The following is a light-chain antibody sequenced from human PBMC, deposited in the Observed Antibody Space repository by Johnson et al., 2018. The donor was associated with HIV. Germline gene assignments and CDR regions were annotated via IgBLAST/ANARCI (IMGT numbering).Light chain of an antibody. Sequence: QSVLTQPPSVSAAPGQKVTIPCSGSSSNIGKNSVSWYQQLPGTAPKLLIYESNKRPSGIPDRFSGSKSGTSATLGITGLQTGDEADYYCGTWDTRLSVLYVFGSATKVTVL. CDR3: GTWDTRLSVLYV. J-gene: IGLJ1*01. CDR1: SSNIGKNS. V-gene: IGLV1-51*02. CDR2: ESN.